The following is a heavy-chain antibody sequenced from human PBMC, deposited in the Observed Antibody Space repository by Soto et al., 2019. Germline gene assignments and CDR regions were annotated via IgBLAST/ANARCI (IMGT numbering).Heavy chain of an antibody. CDR3: VSGASGYMAV. Sequence: QVQLVQSGAEVKKPGSSVKVSCKASGGTFSSYTISWVRQAPGQGLEWMGRIIPILGIANYAQKFQGRVTITADNSTSTAYMELSSLRSEDTAVYYCVSGASGYMAVWGKGTTVTVSS. D-gene: IGHD2-8*02. J-gene: IGHJ6*03. CDR1: GGTFSSYT. CDR2: IIPILGIA. V-gene: IGHV1-69*02.